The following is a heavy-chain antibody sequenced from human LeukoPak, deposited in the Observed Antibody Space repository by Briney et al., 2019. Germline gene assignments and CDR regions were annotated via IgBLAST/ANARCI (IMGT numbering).Heavy chain of an antibody. CDR3: TYSDHFNY. CDR2: ISSSGYYI. D-gene: IGHD4-17*01. Sequence: GGSLRLSCAASGFTFSRYTMNWVRQSPGKGLEWVSSISSSGYYIYYADSVKGRFSISRDNAKNTLYLQMNSLRAEDTAVYYCTYSDHFNYWGQGTLVTVSS. J-gene: IGHJ4*02. V-gene: IGHV3-21*01. CDR1: GFTFSRYT.